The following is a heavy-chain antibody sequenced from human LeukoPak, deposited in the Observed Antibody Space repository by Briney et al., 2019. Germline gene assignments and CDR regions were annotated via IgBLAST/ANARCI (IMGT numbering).Heavy chain of an antibody. CDR2: IYYSGNT. D-gene: IGHD6-6*01. Sequence: PSETLSLTCTVSGGSIRSTSYYWGWIRQPPGKGLEWLGSIYYSGNTYYNPSLKSRVTISVDTSKNQFSLKLSSVTAADTAVYYCARDSPMYSSSLYYMDVWGTGTTVTVSS. V-gene: IGHV4-39*07. J-gene: IGHJ6*03. CDR1: GGSIRSTSYY. CDR3: ARDSPMYSSSLYYMDV.